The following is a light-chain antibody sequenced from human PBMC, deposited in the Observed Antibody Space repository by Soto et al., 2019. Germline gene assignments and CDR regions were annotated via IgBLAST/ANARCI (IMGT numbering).Light chain of an antibody. J-gene: IGKJ2*01. CDR3: QQYGSSPPTYT. CDR1: QSVSSSY. V-gene: IGKV3-20*01. Sequence: EIVLTQSPGTLSLSPGERATLSCRASQSVSSSYLAWYQQKPGQAPRLLIYGASSRATGIADRFSGSGSGTDFTLTISRLEPEDFAVYDCQQYGSSPPTYTFGQGTKLEIK. CDR2: GAS.